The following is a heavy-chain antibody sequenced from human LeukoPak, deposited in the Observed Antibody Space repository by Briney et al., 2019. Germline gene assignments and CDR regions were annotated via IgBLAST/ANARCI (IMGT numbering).Heavy chain of an antibody. V-gene: IGHV4-4*07. J-gene: IGHJ4*02. CDR2: IYTSGST. CDR3: AAIHSSSWYDY. CDR1: GGSISSYY. Sequence: SETLSLTCTVSGGSISSYYWSWIRQPAGKELEWIGRIYTSGSTNYNPSLKSRVTMSVDTSKNQFSLKLSSVTAADTAVYYCAAIHSSSWYDYWGQGTLVTVSS. D-gene: IGHD6-13*01.